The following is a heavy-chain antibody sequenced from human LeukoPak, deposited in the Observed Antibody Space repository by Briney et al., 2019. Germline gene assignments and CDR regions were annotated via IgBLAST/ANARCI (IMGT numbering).Heavy chain of an antibody. V-gene: IGHV3-30*18. D-gene: IGHD3-3*01. CDR2: ISSDGNDK. CDR3: AKDRILLEWLFPSTFDY. CDR1: RFIFITYG. Sequence: TGRSLRLSCEASRFIFITYGMHWVRQTPDKGLEWVAVISSDGNDKYYAGSVKGRFTISRDNSKNTLYLQMNSLRAEDTAVYYCAKDRILLEWLFPSTFDYWGQGTLVTVSS. J-gene: IGHJ4*02.